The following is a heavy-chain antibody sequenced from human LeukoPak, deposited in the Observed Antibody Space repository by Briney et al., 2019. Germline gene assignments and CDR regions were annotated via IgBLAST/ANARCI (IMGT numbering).Heavy chain of an antibody. CDR2: ISWNSGSI. D-gene: IGHD2-15*01. CDR3: AKGALVRYCSGGSCYSNSYYYYGMDV. V-gene: IGHV3-9*01. CDR1: GFTFDDDA. J-gene: IGHJ6*02. Sequence: GGSLRLSCAASGFTFDDDAMHWVRQAPGKGLEWVSGISWNSGSIGYADSVKGRFTISRDNAKNSLYLQMNSLRAEDTALYYCAKGALVRYCSGGSCYSNSYYYYGMDVWGQGTTVTVSS.